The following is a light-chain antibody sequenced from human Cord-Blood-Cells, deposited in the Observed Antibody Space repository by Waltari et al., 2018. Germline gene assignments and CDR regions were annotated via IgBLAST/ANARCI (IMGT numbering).Light chain of an antibody. V-gene: IGKV1-39*01. CDR1: QSISSY. J-gene: IGKJ1*01. CDR3: QQCNSNPYT. Sequence: IPMSQSPSSLSAHVGDRETLTCRASQSISSYFNWYQQKPGKAPKLLIYAASSLQSGVPSRFSGSGSGTDFTLTISSLQPEDFATYYCQQCNSNPYTFGQGTKVEIK. CDR2: AAS.